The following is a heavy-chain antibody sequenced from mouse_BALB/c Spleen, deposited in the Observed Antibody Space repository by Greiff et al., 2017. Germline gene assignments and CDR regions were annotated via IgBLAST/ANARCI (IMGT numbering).Heavy chain of an antibody. CDR2: ISYSGST. Sequence: EVKLQESGPGLVKPSQSLSLTCTVTGYSITSDYAWNWIRQFPGNKLEWMGYISYSGSTSYNPSLKSRISITRDTSKNQFFLQLNSVTTEDTATYYCARYDYDFDYWGQGTTLTVSS. V-gene: IGHV3-2*02. CDR1: GYSITSDYA. CDR3: ARYDYDFDY. J-gene: IGHJ2*01. D-gene: IGHD2-4*01.